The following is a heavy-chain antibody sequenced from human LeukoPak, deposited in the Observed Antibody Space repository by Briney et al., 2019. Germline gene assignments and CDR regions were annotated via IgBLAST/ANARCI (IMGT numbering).Heavy chain of an antibody. J-gene: IGHJ4*02. CDR3: ARDFWGAYRVDYFDY. D-gene: IGHD3-3*01. CDR1: GGSFSGYY. Sequence: PSETLSLTCAVYGGSFSGYYWSWVRRAPGKGLEWVANIKQDGSETYYVDSVRGRFTISRDNAKKSLYLQMNSLRAEDTAVYYCARDFWGAYRVDYFDYWGQGTLVTVSS. V-gene: IGHV3-7*01. CDR2: IKQDGSET.